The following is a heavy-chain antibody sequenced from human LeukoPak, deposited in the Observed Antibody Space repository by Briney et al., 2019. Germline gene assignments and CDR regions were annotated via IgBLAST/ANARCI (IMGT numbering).Heavy chain of an antibody. D-gene: IGHD5-18*01. CDR2: TSPDEGLK. CDR3: AKFRGYSYGPIGY. V-gene: IGHV3-30*04. Sequence: GGSLRLSCAASGFTFANYVTHWVRQAPGKGLEWVAVTSPDEGLKFYADSVKGRFTISRDNSKNTLYLQMNSLRAEDTAVYYCAKFRGYSYGPIGYWGQGTLVTVSS. CDR1: GFTFANYV. J-gene: IGHJ4*02.